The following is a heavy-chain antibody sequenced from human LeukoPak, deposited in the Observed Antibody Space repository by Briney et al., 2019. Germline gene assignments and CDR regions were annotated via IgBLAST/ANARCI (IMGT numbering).Heavy chain of an antibody. J-gene: IGHJ4*02. CDR1: GGSISSYY. Sequence: SETLSLTCTVSGGSISSYYWSWIRQPPGKGLEWIGYIYYSGSTNYNPSLKSRVTISVDTSKNQFSLKLSSVTAADTAVYYCARDRSSSWYSGYLDYWGQGTLVTVSS. V-gene: IGHV4-59*01. D-gene: IGHD6-13*01. CDR2: IYYSGST. CDR3: ARDRSSSWYSGYLDY.